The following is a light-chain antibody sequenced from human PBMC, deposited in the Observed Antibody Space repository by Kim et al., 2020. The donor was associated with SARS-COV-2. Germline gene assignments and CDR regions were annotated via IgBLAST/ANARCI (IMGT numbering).Light chain of an antibody. J-gene: IGKJ2*01. CDR1: QAITNSY. CDR2: GAS. Sequence: LSPGEGATLSCRASQAITNSYLAWYQQKPGQAPRLLIFGASSRATGIPNRFSGSGSGTDFTLTISRLEPEDFAVYYCQHYGNSPYTFGQGTKLEI. CDR3: QHYGNSPYT. V-gene: IGKV3-20*01.